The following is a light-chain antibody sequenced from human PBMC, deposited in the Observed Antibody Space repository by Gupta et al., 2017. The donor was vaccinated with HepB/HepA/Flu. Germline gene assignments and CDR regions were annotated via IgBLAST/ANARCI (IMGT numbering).Light chain of an antibody. CDR1: QTISLY. CDR2: ASS. V-gene: IGKV1-39*01. Sequence: DIQMTHSPSSLSASVGDRVTITCRASQTISLYLNWYQQKPGKAPELLIYASSTLQYGVPSRFRGSGSGTDFTLTVSSLQPEDSATYYCQETYSPLFTFGPGTKVHIK. J-gene: IGKJ3*01. CDR3: QETYSPLFT.